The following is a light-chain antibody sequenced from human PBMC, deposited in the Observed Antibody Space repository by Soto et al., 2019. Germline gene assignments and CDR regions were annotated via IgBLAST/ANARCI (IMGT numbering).Light chain of an antibody. CDR1: SSDVGGYNY. J-gene: IGLJ1*01. CDR2: DVS. CDR3: SSYTNSNTYV. V-gene: IGLV2-14*03. Sequence: QSALTQPASVSGSPGQSITISCTGTSSDVGGYNYVSWYQQHPSKAPKLMIYDVSNRPSGISNRFSGSKSGNTASLTISGLQTEDEADYYCSSYTNSNTYVFGTGTKVTVL.